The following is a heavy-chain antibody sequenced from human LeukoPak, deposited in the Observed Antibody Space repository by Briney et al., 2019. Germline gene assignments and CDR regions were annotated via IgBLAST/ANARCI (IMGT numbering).Heavy chain of an antibody. Sequence: PGGSLRLSCAASGFTFSSYGMHWVRQAPGKGLEWVAFIRYDGSNKYYADSVKGRFTISRDNSKNTLYLQMNSLRAEDTAVYYCARAGVRGVIIGYFDYWGQGTLVTVSS. D-gene: IGHD3-10*01. V-gene: IGHV3-30*02. CDR3: ARAGVRGVIIGYFDY. CDR2: IRYDGSNK. CDR1: GFTFSSYG. J-gene: IGHJ4*02.